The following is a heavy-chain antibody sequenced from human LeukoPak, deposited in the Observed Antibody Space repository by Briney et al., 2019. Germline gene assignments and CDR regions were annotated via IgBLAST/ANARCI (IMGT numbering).Heavy chain of an antibody. CDR1: GGSISSSSYH. J-gene: IGHJ1*01. D-gene: IGHD2-21*01. CDR3: ARHTGDLGYFQH. CDR2: IDYTGST. V-gene: IGHV4-39*01. Sequence: SETLSLTCTVSGGSISSSSYHWGWIRQPPGKGLEWIASIDYTGSTYYNLSLKSRVTISVDTSKNQFPLRLSSLTAADTAVYYCARHTGDLGYFQHWGQGTLVTVSS.